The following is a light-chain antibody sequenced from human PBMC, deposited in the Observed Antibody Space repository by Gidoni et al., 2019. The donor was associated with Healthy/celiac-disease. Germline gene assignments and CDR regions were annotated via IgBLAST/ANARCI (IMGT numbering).Light chain of an antibody. J-gene: IGKJ2*01. CDR2: AAS. CDR3: QQYYSYPYT. CDR1: QGISSY. Sequence: AIRMTQSPSSLSASTGDRVTITCRASQGISSYLAWYQQKPGKAPKLMFYAASTLQSGFPSRFSSSGSGTDFTLTISCLQSEDFATYYCQQYYSYPYTFGQGTKLEIK. V-gene: IGKV1-8*01.